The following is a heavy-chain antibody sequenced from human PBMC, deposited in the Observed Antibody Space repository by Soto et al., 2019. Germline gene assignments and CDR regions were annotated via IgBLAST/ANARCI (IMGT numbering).Heavy chain of an antibody. CDR1: GGTFSSYA. J-gene: IGHJ4*02. V-gene: IGHV1-69*01. CDR2: IIPIFGTA. Sequence: QVQLVQSGAEVKKPGSSVKVCCKASGGTFSSYAISWVRQAPGQGLEWMGGIIPIFGTANYAQKFQGRVTITADESTSTAYMELSSLRSDDTAVYYCARDRFPYDFRGNNFDYWGQGTLVTVSS. D-gene: IGHD3-3*01. CDR3: ARDRFPYDFRGNNFDY.